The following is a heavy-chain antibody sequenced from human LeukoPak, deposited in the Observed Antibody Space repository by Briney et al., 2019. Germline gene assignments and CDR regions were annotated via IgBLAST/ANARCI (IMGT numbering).Heavy chain of an antibody. Sequence: GGSLRLSCAASGFTFSTYAMNWVRQAPGKGLEWVASISRSSSYKYYADSVKGRFTISRDNAKNSLYLQMNNLRAEDTAVYYCAISMVRGVSSNNNWFDPWGQGTLVTVSS. CDR2: ISRSSSYK. D-gene: IGHD3-10*01. CDR3: AISMVRGVSSNNNWFDP. V-gene: IGHV3-21*01. CDR1: GFTFSTYA. J-gene: IGHJ5*02.